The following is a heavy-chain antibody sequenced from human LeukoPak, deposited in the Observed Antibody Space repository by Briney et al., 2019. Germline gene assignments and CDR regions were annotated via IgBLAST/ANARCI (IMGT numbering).Heavy chain of an antibody. V-gene: IGHV4-39*07. Sequence: SETLSLTCNVSGVSISSNTIYWGWIRQPPGLGLEWIGSIYYSGRAYYNPSLKGRVSMSVDTSKNQFSLKLSSVIAADTAVYYCARVVGANAPFEDWGLGTLVTVSS. D-gene: IGHD1-26*01. CDR3: ARVVGANAPFED. J-gene: IGHJ4*02. CDR1: GVSISSNTIY. CDR2: IYYSGRA.